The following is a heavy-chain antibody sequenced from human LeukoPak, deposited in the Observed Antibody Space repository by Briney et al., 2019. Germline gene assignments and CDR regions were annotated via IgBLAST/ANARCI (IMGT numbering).Heavy chain of an antibody. CDR2: INHSGST. J-gene: IGHJ4*02. CDR3: AKSGGYGLIDY. CDR1: GGSFSGYY. Sequence: SETLSLTCAVYGGSFSGYYWSWIRQPPGKGLEWIGEINHSGSTNYNPSLKSRVTISVDTSKNEFSLRLNSVTAADTAMYYCAKSGGYGLIDYWGQGTLVTVSS. D-gene: IGHD1-26*01. V-gene: IGHV4-34*01.